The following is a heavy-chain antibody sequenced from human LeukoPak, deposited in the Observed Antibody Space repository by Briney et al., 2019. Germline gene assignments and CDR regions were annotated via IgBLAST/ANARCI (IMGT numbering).Heavy chain of an antibody. CDR3: ARHKTKIGFGELYAWYYFDY. V-gene: IGHV4-59*08. CDR1: GGSISTYY. Sequence: SETLSLTCTVSGGSISTYYWSWIRKPPGKGLEWIGHIYNSGSTNYNPSLKSRVTISVDTSKNQFSLKLSSVTAADTAVYYCARHKTKIGFGELYAWYYFDYWGQGTLVTVSS. CDR2: IYNSGST. J-gene: IGHJ4*02. D-gene: IGHD3-10*01.